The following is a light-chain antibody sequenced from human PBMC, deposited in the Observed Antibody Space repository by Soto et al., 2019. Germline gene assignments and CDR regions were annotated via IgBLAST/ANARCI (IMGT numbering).Light chain of an antibody. Sequence: QSVLTQPPSVSEAPGQRVTISCTGSSSNIGAGYEAHWYQQVPGTAPKLLIYENNNRPSGVPDRFSRSKSGTSASLAITRLQAEDEAEYYCQSYDSSLSGYVFGTGTKLTVL. CDR3: QSYDSSLSGYV. V-gene: IGLV1-40*01. J-gene: IGLJ1*01. CDR2: ENN. CDR1: SSNIGAGYE.